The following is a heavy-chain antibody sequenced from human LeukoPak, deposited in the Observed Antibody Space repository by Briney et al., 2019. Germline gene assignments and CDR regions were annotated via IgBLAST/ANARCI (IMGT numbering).Heavy chain of an antibody. J-gene: IGHJ4*02. Sequence: GGSLRLSCAASGFIFNNYWMSWVRRAPGKGLEWVANIKQDGSEIHYVDSVKGRFTISRDNAKNSLFLQMNSLRAEDTAVYYCARDPGIAAAGTVGYFDYWGQGTLVTVSS. D-gene: IGHD6-13*01. CDR3: ARDPGIAAAGTVGYFDY. CDR2: IKQDGSEI. V-gene: IGHV3-7*01. CDR1: GFIFNNYW.